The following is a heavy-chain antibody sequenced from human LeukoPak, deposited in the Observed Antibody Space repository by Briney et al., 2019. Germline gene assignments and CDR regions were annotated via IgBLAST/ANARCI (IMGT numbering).Heavy chain of an antibody. CDR2: ISSSSSTI. D-gene: IGHD2-2*01. J-gene: IGHJ4*02. V-gene: IGHV3-48*02. Sequence: PGGSLRLSCAASGFTFSSYSINWVRQAPGKGLEWVSYISSSSSTIYYADSVEGRFTISRDNAKNSLYLQMNSLRDEDTAVYYCARNLIGGPAALIDYWGQGILVTVSS. CDR3: ARNLIGGPAALIDY. CDR1: GFTFSSYS.